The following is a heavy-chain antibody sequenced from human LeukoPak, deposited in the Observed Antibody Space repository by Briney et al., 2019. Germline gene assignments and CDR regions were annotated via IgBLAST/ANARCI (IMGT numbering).Heavy chain of an antibody. CDR2: LYSGGST. Sequence: GGSLRLSCAASGFTVSSNYMSWVRQAPGEGLEWVSILYSGGSTYYADSVKGRFTISRDNSKNTLYLQMNSLRAEDTAVYYCARTGYYYDSSGYYPFDYWGQGTLVTVSS. CDR3: ARTGYYYDSSGYYPFDY. D-gene: IGHD3-22*01. CDR1: GFTVSSNY. V-gene: IGHV3-53*01. J-gene: IGHJ4*02.